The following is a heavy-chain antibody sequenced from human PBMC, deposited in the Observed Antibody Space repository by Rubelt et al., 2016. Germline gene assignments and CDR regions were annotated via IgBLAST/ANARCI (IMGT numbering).Heavy chain of an antibody. J-gene: IGHJ6*02. Sequence: MHWVRQAPGQRLEWMGWINAGNGNTKYSQKFQGRVTITRDTSASTAYMELGSLRSEDTAVYYCARDAARIYYGMDVWGQGTTVTVSS. CDR3: ARDAARIYYGMDV. V-gene: IGHV1-3*01. D-gene: IGHD6-6*01. CDR2: INAGNGNT.